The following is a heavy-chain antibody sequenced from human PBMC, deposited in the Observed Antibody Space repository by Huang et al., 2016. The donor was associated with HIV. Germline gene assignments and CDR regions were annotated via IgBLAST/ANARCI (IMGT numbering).Heavy chain of an antibody. D-gene: IGHD6-19*01. V-gene: IGHV3-30*18. CDR1: GFSFRAYG. CDR2: ISYNGYDK. Sequence: KLVESGGGVVQGGGSLTLSCVASGFSFRAYGMHWVRQTAGNGFEWVATISYNGYDKYYKDSLGGRFSISRDNSKKTLNLQMDSLRRDDTAVYFCAKDRVMGGTSGPFDLWGQGSSVTIAP. CDR3: AKDRVMGGTSGPFDL. J-gene: IGHJ5*02.